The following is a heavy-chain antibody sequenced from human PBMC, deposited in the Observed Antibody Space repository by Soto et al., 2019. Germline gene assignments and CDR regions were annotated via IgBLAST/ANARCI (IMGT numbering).Heavy chain of an antibody. J-gene: IGHJ4*02. D-gene: IGHD2-21*02. CDR1: GFTFSSYA. Sequence: VQLVESGGGVVQPGRSLRLSCAASGFTFSSYAMHWVRQAPGKGLEWVAVISYDGSNKYYADSVKGRFTISRDNSKNTLYLQMNSLRAEDTAVYYCARDGEAIVVVTATQTYYFDYWGQGTLVTVSS. CDR3: ARDGEAIVVVTATQTYYFDY. V-gene: IGHV3-30-3*01. CDR2: ISYDGSNK.